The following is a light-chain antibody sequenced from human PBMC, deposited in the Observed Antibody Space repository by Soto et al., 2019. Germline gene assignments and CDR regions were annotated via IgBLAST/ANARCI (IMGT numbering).Light chain of an antibody. CDR2: GNN. CDR3: QSYDSSLSGVV. CDR1: SSNIGAGYG. J-gene: IGLJ2*01. V-gene: IGLV1-40*01. Sequence: QSVLTQPPSVSGAPGQRVTISCTGSSSNIGAGYGVHWYQHLPGTAPKLLIYGNNNRPSGVPDRFSVSKSGTSASLAITGLRAEDEAGYYCQSYDSSLSGVVFGGGTKITVL.